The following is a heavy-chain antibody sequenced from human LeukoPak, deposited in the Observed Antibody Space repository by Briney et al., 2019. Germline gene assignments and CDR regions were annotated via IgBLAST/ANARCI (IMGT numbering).Heavy chain of an antibody. CDR1: GFTFSSYA. J-gene: IGHJ4*02. CDR2: ISGSGGST. Sequence: PGGSLRLSCAASGFTFSSYAMSWVRLAPGKGLEWVSTISGSGGSTYYADSVKGRFTISRDNSKNTLYLQMNSLRAEDTAVYYCAKGIGLGYSYGYGTFDYWGQGTLVTVSS. D-gene: IGHD5-18*01. CDR3: AKGIGLGYSYGYGTFDY. V-gene: IGHV3-23*01.